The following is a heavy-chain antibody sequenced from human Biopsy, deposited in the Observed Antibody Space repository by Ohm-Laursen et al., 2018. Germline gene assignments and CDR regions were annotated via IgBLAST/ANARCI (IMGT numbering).Heavy chain of an antibody. CDR3: ARATNSTGWPYYYFYGMDV. D-gene: IGHD2/OR15-2a*01. CDR2: IYYSGST. J-gene: IGHJ6*02. Sequence: PSDTLSLTCVVSGVSISSYFWNWIRQPPGKGLEWIGDIYYSGSTKYNPSLKSRVTISVDMSKSQLSLKLTSVTTADTAVYYCARATNSTGWPYYYFYGMDVWSQGTTVTVSS. CDR1: GVSISSYF. V-gene: IGHV4-59*07.